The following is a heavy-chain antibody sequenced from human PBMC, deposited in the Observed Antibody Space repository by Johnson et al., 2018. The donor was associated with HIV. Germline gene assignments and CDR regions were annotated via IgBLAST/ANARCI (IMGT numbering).Heavy chain of an antibody. D-gene: IGHD3-10*01. CDR1: GFTFSSYA. V-gene: IGHV3-30-3*01. CDR3: ARDPKRSGSYYKDAFDI. Sequence: QVQLVESGGGVVQPGRSLRLSCAASGFTFSSYAMHWVRQAPGKGLEWVAVISYDGNNKYYADSVKGRFTISRDNSKNTLYLQMNSLRAEDTAVYYCARDPKRSGSYYKDAFDIWGQGTMVTVSS. J-gene: IGHJ3*02. CDR2: ISYDGNNK.